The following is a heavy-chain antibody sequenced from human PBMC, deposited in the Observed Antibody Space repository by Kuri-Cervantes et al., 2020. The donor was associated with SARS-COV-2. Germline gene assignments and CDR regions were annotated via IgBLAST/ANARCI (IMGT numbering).Heavy chain of an antibody. J-gene: IGHJ4*02. V-gene: IGHV3-73*01. Sequence: GGSLRLSCEVSGFLFSASAIHWVRQASGKGLEWVCRVRGKSNNYATAYASSVKGRVTISRDDSKNMAYLQMNSLKTEDTAVYYCKTLIDYWGKGALVTVSS. CDR1: GFLFSASA. CDR2: VRGKSNNYAT. CDR3: KTLIDY.